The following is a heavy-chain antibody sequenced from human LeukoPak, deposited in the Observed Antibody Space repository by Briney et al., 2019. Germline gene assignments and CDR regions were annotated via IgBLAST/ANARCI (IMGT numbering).Heavy chain of an antibody. Sequence: ASVTVSFKASVYTLTNYDINWVRQAPGQGVEWMGWMKPKSGETGYAQKFQGRATMTRDTSINTAYMELRSLTSEDTAVYYCARDYGGDSGWFDPWGQGTLVTVSS. CDR1: VYTLTNYD. J-gene: IGHJ5*02. V-gene: IGHV1-8*01. D-gene: IGHD4-23*01. CDR3: ARDYGGDSGWFDP. CDR2: MKPKSGET.